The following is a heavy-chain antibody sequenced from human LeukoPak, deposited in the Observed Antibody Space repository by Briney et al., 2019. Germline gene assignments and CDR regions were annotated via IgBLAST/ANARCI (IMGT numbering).Heavy chain of an antibody. Sequence: GESLKISCKGSGYSFTSYWIGGVRQMPGKGLEWMGIIYPGDSDTRYSPSFQGQVTISADKSISTAYLQWSSLKASDTAMYYCARRIRRYTNWFDPWGQGTLVTVSS. J-gene: IGHJ5*02. CDR2: IYPGDSDT. D-gene: IGHD2-2*02. CDR1: GYSFTSYW. CDR3: ARRIRRYTNWFDP. V-gene: IGHV5-51*01.